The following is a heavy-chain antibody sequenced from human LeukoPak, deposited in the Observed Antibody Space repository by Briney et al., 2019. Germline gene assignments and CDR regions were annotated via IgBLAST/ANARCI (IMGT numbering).Heavy chain of an antibody. CDR1: GYTFTSYD. Sequence: ASVTVSFKASGYTFTSYDINWVRQATGQGLEWMGWMNPNSGNTGYAQKFQGRVAMTRNTSISTAYMELSSLRSEDTAVYYCARGIVATEVPNYYYYGMDVWGQGTTVTVSS. J-gene: IGHJ6*02. CDR2: MNPNSGNT. D-gene: IGHD5-12*01. CDR3: ARGIVATEVPNYYYYGMDV. V-gene: IGHV1-8*01.